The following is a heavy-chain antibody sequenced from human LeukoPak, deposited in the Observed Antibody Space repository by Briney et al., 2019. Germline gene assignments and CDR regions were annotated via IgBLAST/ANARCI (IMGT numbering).Heavy chain of an antibody. D-gene: IGHD3-3*01. Sequence: GGSLRLSCAASGFTLITYSMTWVRQAPGKGLEWVSAISGSGGSTYYADSVKGRFTISRDNSKNTLYLQMNSLRAEDTAVYYCAKFGREWRYGMDVWGQGTTVTVSS. CDR2: ISGSGGST. CDR1: GFTLITYS. V-gene: IGHV3-23*01. CDR3: AKFGREWRYGMDV. J-gene: IGHJ6*02.